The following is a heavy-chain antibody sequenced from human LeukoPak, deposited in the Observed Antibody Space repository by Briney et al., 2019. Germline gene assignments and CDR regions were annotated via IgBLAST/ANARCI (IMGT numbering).Heavy chain of an antibody. V-gene: IGHV3-7*01. Sequence: GGSLRLSCAASGFTFSNYWMSWVRQAPGKGLEWVAHINQDGSEEHYMDSVKARFIISRDNAKNSLSLQMDSLRAEATAVYYCVRDGGVSGYNLLNYWGQGTLVTASS. CDR2: INQDGSEE. CDR1: GFTFSNYW. J-gene: IGHJ4*02. CDR3: VRDGGVSGYNLLNY. D-gene: IGHD5-24*01.